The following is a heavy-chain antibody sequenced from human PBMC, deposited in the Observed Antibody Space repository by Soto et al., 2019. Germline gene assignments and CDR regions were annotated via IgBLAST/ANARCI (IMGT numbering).Heavy chain of an antibody. V-gene: IGHV3-7*03. Sequence: EVQLVESGGGLVQPGGSLSLSCAASGFTFSSYWMRWARQAPGTGLAWVANIKQDGSDISYVDSVKGRFTISRDDAKTSLYLQMNSLRVEDTAVYYCTRAPLRVAAYWGQGTLVTVSA. CDR1: GFTFSSYW. J-gene: IGHJ4*02. CDR2: IKQDGSDI. CDR3: TRAPLRVAAY. D-gene: IGHD2-15*01.